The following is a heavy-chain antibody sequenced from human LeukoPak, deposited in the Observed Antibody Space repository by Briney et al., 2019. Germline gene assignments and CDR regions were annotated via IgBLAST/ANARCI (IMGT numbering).Heavy chain of an antibody. D-gene: IGHD3-10*01. CDR3: ARGGAFYNAWFDP. V-gene: IGHV1-2*02. CDR2: INPNSGAT. J-gene: IGHJ5*02. Sequence: ASVKVTFNSSAYTFTVSYNGLQRHAPGQGLEWMGWINPNSGATNYAQKFQGRVTMTRDTSISTVHMELISLRSDDTAVYYCARGGAFYNAWFDPTGEGTPVTVSS. CDR1: AYTFTVSY.